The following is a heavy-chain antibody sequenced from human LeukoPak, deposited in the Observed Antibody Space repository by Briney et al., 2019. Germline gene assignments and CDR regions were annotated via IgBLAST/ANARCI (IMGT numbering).Heavy chain of an antibody. Sequence: GGSLRLSCAASGFTFSSYAMHWVRQAPGKGLEWVAVISYDGSNKYYADSVKGRFTISRDNSKNTLYLQMNSLRAEDTAVYYCAKALRTAVAAKAANAFDIWGQGTMVTVSS. J-gene: IGHJ3*02. CDR3: AKALRTAVAAKAANAFDI. D-gene: IGHD6-19*01. CDR2: ISYDGSNK. V-gene: IGHV3-30*04. CDR1: GFTFSSYA.